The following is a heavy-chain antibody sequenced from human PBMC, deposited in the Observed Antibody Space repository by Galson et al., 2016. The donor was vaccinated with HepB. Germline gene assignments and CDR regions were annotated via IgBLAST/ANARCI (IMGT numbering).Heavy chain of an antibody. J-gene: IGHJ4*02. V-gene: IGHV3-74*01. Sequence: SLRLSCAAAGVTFGSDWSNVVRQAPWKGLECVPRSKNDGTSTTYADSVKGRFTISRDNTKNTLYLHMDTLRPEDTALYYCARDPGSFFDYWGQGSLVTVSS. CDR3: ARDPGSFFDY. D-gene: IGHD1-26*01. CDR2: SKNDGTST. CDR1: GVTFGSDW.